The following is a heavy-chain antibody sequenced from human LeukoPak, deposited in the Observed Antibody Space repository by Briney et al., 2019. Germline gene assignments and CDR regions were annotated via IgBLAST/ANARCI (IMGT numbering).Heavy chain of an antibody. J-gene: IGHJ6*03. Sequence: PGGSLRLSCTTSGFIFSNYGMHWVRQAPGKGLEWVAFIRHDGSNKYYADSVKGRCTISRDNSKKTVYLQMNSLRTEDTAVHYCAKGGYSNGRYYYYMDVWGEGTTVTVSS. V-gene: IGHV3-30*02. CDR2: IRHDGSNK. CDR1: GFIFSNYG. D-gene: IGHD5-18*01. CDR3: AKGGYSNGRYYYYMDV.